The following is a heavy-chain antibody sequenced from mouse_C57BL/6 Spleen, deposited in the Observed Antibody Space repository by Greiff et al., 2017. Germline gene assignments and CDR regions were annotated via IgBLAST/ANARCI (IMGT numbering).Heavy chain of an antibody. V-gene: IGHV1-39*01. D-gene: IGHD2-4*01. CDR3: ARGGYDDYDGGFDY. CDR1: GYSFTDYN. Sequence: VHVKQSGPELVKPGASVKISCKASGYSFTDYNMNWVKQSNGKSLEWIGVINPNYGTTSYNQKFKGKATLTVDQSSSTAYMQLNSLTSEDSAVYYCARGGYDDYDGGFDYWGQGTTLTVSS. CDR2: INPNYGTT. J-gene: IGHJ2*01.